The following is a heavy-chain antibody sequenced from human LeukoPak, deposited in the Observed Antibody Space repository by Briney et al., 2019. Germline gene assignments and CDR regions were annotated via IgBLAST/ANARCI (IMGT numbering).Heavy chain of an antibody. Sequence: PGRSLRLSCAASGFTFSTYLIHWVRQVPGKGLEWVAVISYDGSDKYYADSVKGRFTISRDNSKNTLYLQMNSLRADDTAGYYCVFSSGSLDWGQGTLVTVSS. CDR2: ISYDGSDK. CDR3: VFSSGSLD. CDR1: GFTFSTYL. V-gene: IGHV3-30-3*01. J-gene: IGHJ4*02. D-gene: IGHD1-1*01.